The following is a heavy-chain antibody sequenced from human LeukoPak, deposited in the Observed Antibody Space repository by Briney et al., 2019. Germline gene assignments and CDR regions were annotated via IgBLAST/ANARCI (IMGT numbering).Heavy chain of an antibody. J-gene: IGHJ4*02. CDR1: GFTFSSYA. CDR3: ARATELLD. Sequence: GGSLRLSCAASGFTFSSYAMHWVRQAPGMGLEWVAVISYDGSNKYYADSVKGRFTISRDNSKNTLYLQMNSLRAEDTAVYYCARATELLDWGQGTLVTVSS. D-gene: IGHD1-26*01. V-gene: IGHV3-30*04. CDR2: ISYDGSNK.